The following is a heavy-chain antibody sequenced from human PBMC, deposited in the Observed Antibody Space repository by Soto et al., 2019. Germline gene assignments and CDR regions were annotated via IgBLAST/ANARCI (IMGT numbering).Heavy chain of an antibody. CDR3: ARDAYSSSDNWFDP. V-gene: IGHV4-30-2*01. J-gene: IGHJ5*02. CDR2: IYHSGST. CDR1: GGSISSGGYS. D-gene: IGHD6-13*01. Sequence: SETLSLTCAVSGGSISSGGYSWSWIRQPPGKGLEWIGYIYHSGSTYYNPSLKSRVTISVDRSKNQFSLKLSSVTAADTAVYYCARDAYSSSDNWFDPWGQGTLVTVSS.